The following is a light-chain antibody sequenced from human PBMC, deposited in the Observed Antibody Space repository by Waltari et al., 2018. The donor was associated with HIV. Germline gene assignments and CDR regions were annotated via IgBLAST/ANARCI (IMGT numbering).Light chain of an antibody. CDR2: EVT. CDR3: CSYAGTSILV. CDR1: SSDVGSYNL. Sequence: QSALTQPASVSGSPGQSITISCPGPSSDVGSYNLVSWYQQHPGKAPKLMIYEVTKRPSGVSNRFSGSKSGNTASLTISGLQAEDEGDYHCCSYAGTSILVFGGGTKLTVL. V-gene: IGLV2-23*02. J-gene: IGLJ3*02.